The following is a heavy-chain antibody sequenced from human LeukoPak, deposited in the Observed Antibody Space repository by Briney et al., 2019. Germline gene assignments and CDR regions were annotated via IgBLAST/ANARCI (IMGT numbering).Heavy chain of an antibody. Sequence: TGGSLRLSCVASGLPIADFAMNWVRQAPGKGLEWVSSISSSSSYIYYADSVKGRFTISRDNAKNSLYLQMNSLRAEDTAVYYCAKDRYSGLNTIDYWGQGTLVTVSS. V-gene: IGHV3-21*01. D-gene: IGHD6-13*01. CDR2: ISSSSSYI. J-gene: IGHJ4*02. CDR3: AKDRYSGLNTIDY. CDR1: GLPIADFA.